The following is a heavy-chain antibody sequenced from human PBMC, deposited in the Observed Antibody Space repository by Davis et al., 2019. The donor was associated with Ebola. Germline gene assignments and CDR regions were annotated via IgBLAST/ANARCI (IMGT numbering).Heavy chain of an antibody. V-gene: IGHV3-11*04. CDR3: ARSGDPRRSSWQKGLFDY. CDR1: GFTFSDYY. D-gene: IGHD6-13*01. Sequence: PGGSLRLSCAASGFTFSDYYMSWIRQAPGKGLEWVSYISSSGSTIYYADSVKGRFTISRDNAKNSLYLQMNSLRAEDTAVYYCARSGDPRRSSWQKGLFDYWGQGTLVTVSS. CDR2: ISSSGSTI. J-gene: IGHJ4*02.